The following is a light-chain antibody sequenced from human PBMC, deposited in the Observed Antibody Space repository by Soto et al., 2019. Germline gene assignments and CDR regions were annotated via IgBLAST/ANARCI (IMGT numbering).Light chain of an antibody. J-gene: IGKJ4*01. V-gene: IGKV3-11*01. Sequence: EIVLTQSPATLSLSPGERATLSCRASQSVSSYLAWYQQKPGQAPRLLIYDASNRATGIPARFSGSGSGTDFTLTISSLEPEDFAVYSCQQRSNWLTFGGGTNVEIK. CDR2: DAS. CDR3: QQRSNWLT. CDR1: QSVSSY.